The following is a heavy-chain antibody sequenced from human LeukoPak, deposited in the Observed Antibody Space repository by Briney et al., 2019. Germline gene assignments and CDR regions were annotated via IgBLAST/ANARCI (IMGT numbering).Heavy chain of an antibody. CDR3: ARGGGLDV. V-gene: IGHV3-7*03. D-gene: IGHD3-16*01. CDR2: INHNGNVN. CDR1: GFTFSSYS. J-gene: IGHJ6*02. Sequence: GGSLRLSCAASGFTFSSYSMNWVRQAPGKGLEWVASINHNGNVNYYVDSVKGRFTISRDNAKNSLCLQMSNLRAEDTAVYFCARGGGLDVWGQGATVTVSS.